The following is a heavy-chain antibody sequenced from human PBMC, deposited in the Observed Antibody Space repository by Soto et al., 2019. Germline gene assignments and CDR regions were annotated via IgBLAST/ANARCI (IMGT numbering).Heavy chain of an antibody. CDR1: GFTFGDSA. V-gene: IGHV3-74*01. Sequence: GGSLRLSCTASGFTFGDSAMSWFRQAPGKGLVWVSRINSDESSTDYADSVKGRFTISRDNAKNTLYLQMNSLRAEDTALYYCARSKATFGKNWFDPWGQGTLVTVSS. CDR3: ARSKATFGKNWFDP. CDR2: INSDESST. J-gene: IGHJ5*02. D-gene: IGHD3-16*01.